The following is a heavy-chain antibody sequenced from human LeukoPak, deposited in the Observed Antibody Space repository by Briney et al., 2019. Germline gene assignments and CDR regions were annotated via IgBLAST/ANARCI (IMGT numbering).Heavy chain of an antibody. V-gene: IGHV3-64*01. CDR1: GFTFSTYA. CDR2: ISSHGVST. J-gene: IGHJ4*02. Sequence: SGGSLRLSCAASGFTFSTYAIYWVRQAPGKGLQYVSGISSHGVSTFYANSVKDRFTISRDNSANTVYLQMGSLRAEDMAVYYCARDYSNHGYLDYWGQGTLVTVSS. D-gene: IGHD4-11*01. CDR3: ARDYSNHGYLDY.